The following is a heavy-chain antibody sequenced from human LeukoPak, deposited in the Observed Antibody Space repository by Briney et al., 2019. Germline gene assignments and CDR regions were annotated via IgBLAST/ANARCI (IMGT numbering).Heavy chain of an antibody. V-gene: IGHV3-30*18. CDR2: ISYDGRDR. D-gene: IGHD3-22*01. CDR1: GFIFSHYG. J-gene: IGHJ5*02. CDR3: GKSSSGYSHFGYH. Sequence: GGSLTLSCELSGFIFSHYGMDWVRQAPGKGLESVAVISYDGRDRYYDDSVKDRFPISRDNSKNTLYLQMNALRPEDTAVYYCGKSSSGYSHFGYHWGRGTLFTVSS.